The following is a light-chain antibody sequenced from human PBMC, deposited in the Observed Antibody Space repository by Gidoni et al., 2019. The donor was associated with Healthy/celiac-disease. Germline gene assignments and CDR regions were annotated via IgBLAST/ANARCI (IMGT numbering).Light chain of an antibody. Sequence: DIQMTQSPSTLSASVGDRGTITCRASPSISSWLAWYQQKPGKAPKLLIYDGSSLESGVPSRFSGSGSGTEFTLSISSLQPDDFATYYCQQYNSKETFGQGTKVEIK. CDR3: QQYNSKET. CDR1: PSISSW. V-gene: IGKV1-5*01. CDR2: DGS. J-gene: IGKJ1*01.